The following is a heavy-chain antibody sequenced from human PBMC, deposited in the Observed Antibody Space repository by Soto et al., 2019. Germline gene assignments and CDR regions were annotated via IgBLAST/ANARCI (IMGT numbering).Heavy chain of an antibody. CDR3: AKDRGYCSGGSCYWDY. Sequence: EVQLLESGGGLVQPGGSLRLSCAASGFTFSSYAMSWVRQAPGKGLEWVSAISGSGGSTYYADSVKGRFTISRDNSKNTLYLQMNSLRAEDTAVYYCAKDRGYCSGGSCYWDYWGQGTLVTVSS. J-gene: IGHJ4*02. CDR2: ISGSGGST. V-gene: IGHV3-23*01. D-gene: IGHD2-15*01. CDR1: GFTFSSYA.